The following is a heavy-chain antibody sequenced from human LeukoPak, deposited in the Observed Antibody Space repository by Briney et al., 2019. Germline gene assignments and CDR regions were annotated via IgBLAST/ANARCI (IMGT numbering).Heavy chain of an antibody. J-gene: IGHJ4*02. D-gene: IGHD6-13*01. V-gene: IGHV3-66*04. CDR3: ARQLAAVNFDY. CDR1: GFTVSSNS. CDR2: IYSDNT. Sequence: GGSLRLSCTVSGFTVSSNSMSWVRQAPGKGLEWVSFIYSDNTHYSDSVKGRFTISRDNSKNTLYLQMNSLRAEDTAVYYCARQLAAVNFDYWGQGTLVTVSS.